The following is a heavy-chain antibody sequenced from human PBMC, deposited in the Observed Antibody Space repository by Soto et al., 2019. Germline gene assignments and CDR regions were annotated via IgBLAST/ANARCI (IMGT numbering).Heavy chain of an antibody. CDR2: ISYDGSNK. J-gene: IGHJ4*02. D-gene: IGHD2-15*01. CDR1: GFTFSSYG. CDR3: AIGPDIVVVVAARDYFDY. V-gene: IGHV3-30*03. Sequence: QVQLVESGGGVVQPGRSLRLSCAASGFTFSSYGMHWVRQAPGKGLEWVAVISYDGSNKYYADCVKGRFTISRDNSKNTLYLQMNSLRAEDTAVYYCAIGPDIVVVVAARDYFDYWGQGTLVTVSS.